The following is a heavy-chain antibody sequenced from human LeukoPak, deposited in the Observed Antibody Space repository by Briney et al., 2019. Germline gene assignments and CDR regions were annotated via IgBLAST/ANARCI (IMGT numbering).Heavy chain of an antibody. J-gene: IGHJ4*02. V-gene: IGHV4-59*11. D-gene: IGHD5-12*01. Sequence: NTSETLSLTCTVSGGSISSHYWSWIRQPPGKGLEWIGYIYYSGSTNYKPSLKSRVTISVDTSKNQFSLKVSSVTAADTAVYYCAREGGYDQIDYWGQGTLVTVSS. CDR1: GGSISSHY. CDR3: AREGGYDQIDY. CDR2: IYYSGST.